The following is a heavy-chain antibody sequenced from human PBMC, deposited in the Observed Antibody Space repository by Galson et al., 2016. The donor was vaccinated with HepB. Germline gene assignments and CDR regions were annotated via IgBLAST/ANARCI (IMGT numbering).Heavy chain of an antibody. D-gene: IGHD6-25*01. CDR2: IHYIGTT. J-gene: IGHJ4*02. CDR1: GGSISSGGSY. Sequence: LSLTCTVSGGSISSGGSYWTWIRQPPGKGLEWIGNIHYIGTTKYNASLKSRLTISMDTSKNEVSLRLTSVTAADTALYYCARQYRGGPSDYWGQGTLVIVSS. V-gene: IGHV4-31*03. CDR3: ARQYRGGPSDY.